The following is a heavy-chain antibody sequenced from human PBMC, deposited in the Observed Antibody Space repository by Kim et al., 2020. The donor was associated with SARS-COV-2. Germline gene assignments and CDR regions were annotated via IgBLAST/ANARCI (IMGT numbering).Heavy chain of an antibody. V-gene: IGHV3-11*01. Sequence: GGSLRLSCAASGFTFSDYYMSWIRQAPGKGLEWVSYISSSGSTISYADSAKGRFTITRANANNKQYLQMNSLRAEDAAAYYCSSMGAARRDFAYWGQG. CDR2: ISSSGSTI. D-gene: IGHD2-15*01. CDR3: SSMGAARRDFAY. J-gene: IGHJ4*02. CDR1: GFTFSDYY.